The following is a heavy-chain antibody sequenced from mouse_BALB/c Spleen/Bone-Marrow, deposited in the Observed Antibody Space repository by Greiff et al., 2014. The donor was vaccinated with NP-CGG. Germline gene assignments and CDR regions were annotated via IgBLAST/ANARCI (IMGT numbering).Heavy chain of an antibody. Sequence: VQLKQSGAELVKPGASVKLSCPVSGFNIKDTYMHWVKQRPEQGLEWIGRIDPANGNTKYDPKFQGKATITADTSSNTAYLQLSSLTSEDTAVYYCAMYYYGSSRFAYWGQGTLVTVSA. V-gene: IGHV14-3*02. CDR1: GFNIKDTY. CDR3: AMYYYGSSRFAY. D-gene: IGHD1-1*01. J-gene: IGHJ3*01. CDR2: IDPANGNT.